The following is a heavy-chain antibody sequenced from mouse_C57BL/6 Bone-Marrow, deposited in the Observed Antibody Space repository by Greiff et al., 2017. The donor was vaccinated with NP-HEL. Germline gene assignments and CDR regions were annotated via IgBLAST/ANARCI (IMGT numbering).Heavy chain of an antibody. J-gene: IGHJ4*01. V-gene: IGHV5-15*01. CDR2: ISNLAYSI. Sequence: EVKLMESGGGLVQPGGSLKLSCAASGFTFSDYGMAWVRQAPRKGPEWVAFISNLAYSIYYADTVTGRFTISRENAKNTLYLEMSSLRSEDTAMYYCARRGYGSSYGDYYAMDYWGQGTSVTVSS. CDR3: ARRGYGSSYGDYYAMDY. CDR1: GFTFSDYG. D-gene: IGHD1-1*01.